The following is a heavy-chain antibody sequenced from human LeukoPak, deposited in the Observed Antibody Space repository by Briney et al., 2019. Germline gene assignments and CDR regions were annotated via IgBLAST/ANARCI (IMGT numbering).Heavy chain of an antibody. CDR3: ARYYFGSGNYRTFDR. CDR1: GFILSDFT. J-gene: IGHJ4*02. Sequence: GGSLRLSCAASGFILSDFTMNWVRQAPGKGLEWVSTISNTGVTHYADSVKGRFTIYRDSAKNSQYLQIYSLRDEDTAVYYCARYYFGSGNYRTFDRWGQGTLVIVSS. D-gene: IGHD3-10*01. CDR2: ISNTGVT. V-gene: IGHV3-69-1*01.